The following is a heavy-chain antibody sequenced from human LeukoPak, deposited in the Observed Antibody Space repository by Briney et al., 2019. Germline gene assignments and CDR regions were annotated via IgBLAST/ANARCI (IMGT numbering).Heavy chain of an antibody. CDR1: GGSFSGYY. J-gene: IGHJ3*02. CDR3: ARGYFDWLWGFDI. CDR2: INHSGST. V-gene: IGHV4-34*01. Sequence: SETLSLTCAVYGGSFSGYYWSWIRQPPGKGLEWIGEINHSGSTNYNPPLKSRVTISVDTSKNQFSLKLSSVTAADTAVYYCARGYFDWLWGFDIWGQGTMVTVSS. D-gene: IGHD3-9*01.